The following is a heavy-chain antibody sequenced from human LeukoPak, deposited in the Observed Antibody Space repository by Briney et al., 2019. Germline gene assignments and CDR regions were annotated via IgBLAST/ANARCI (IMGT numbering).Heavy chain of an antibody. Sequence: PGGSLRLSCAASGFTFSSYEMNWVRQAPGKGLEWVSVIYSGDSTYYSDSVKGRFTISRDNSKNTLYLQMNSLRAEDTAVYYCARVYSSPGFYSRDYYYMGVWGKGTTVTISS. CDR3: ARVYSSPGFYSRDYYYMGV. V-gene: IGHV3-66*01. J-gene: IGHJ6*03. CDR1: GFTFSSYE. CDR2: IYSGDST. D-gene: IGHD3-9*01.